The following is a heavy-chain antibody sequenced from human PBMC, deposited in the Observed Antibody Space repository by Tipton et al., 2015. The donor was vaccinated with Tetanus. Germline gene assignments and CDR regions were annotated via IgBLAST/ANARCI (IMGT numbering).Heavy chain of an antibody. Sequence: SLRLSCEVSGFSFSNYKMNWVRQGPGRGLEWVSSISSTSRYINYADSVKGRFTISRYNAKNSLFLEMNSLRADDTAVYYCVSGSALGYWGQGTLITVSS. V-gene: IGHV3-21*01. D-gene: IGHD6-25*01. CDR2: ISSTSRYI. CDR1: GFSFSNYK. J-gene: IGHJ4*02. CDR3: VSGSALGY.